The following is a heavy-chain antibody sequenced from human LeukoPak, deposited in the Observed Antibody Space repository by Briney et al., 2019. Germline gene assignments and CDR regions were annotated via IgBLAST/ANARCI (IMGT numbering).Heavy chain of an antibody. V-gene: IGHV4-31*03. CDR2: TSYSEGT. CDR3: AAADWESFYFDS. J-gene: IGHJ4*02. CDR1: GVSFSRCGYY. Sequence: SETLSLTCTVSGVSFSRCGYYWDWIRQHPGKGLEWIGFTSYSEGTYYNPSLMSRITISVDRSQNQFSLKMRDVTAAYTAVYFCAAADWESFYFDSWGQGALVAVSS. D-gene: IGHD1-26*01.